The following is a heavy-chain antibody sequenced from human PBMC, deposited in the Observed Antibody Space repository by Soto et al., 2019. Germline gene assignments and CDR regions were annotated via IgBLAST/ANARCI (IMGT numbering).Heavy chain of an antibody. V-gene: IGHV1-18*01. J-gene: IGHJ4*02. CDR2: ISAYNGNT. Sequence: ASVKVPCKASGYTFTSYGISWVRQAPGQGLEWMGWISAYNGNTNYAQKLQGRVTMTTDTSTSTAYMELRSLRSDDTAVYYCARDSSGFYFYDYWGQGPLVTVSS. D-gene: IGHD3-22*01. CDR3: ARDSSGFYFYDY. CDR1: GYTFTSYG.